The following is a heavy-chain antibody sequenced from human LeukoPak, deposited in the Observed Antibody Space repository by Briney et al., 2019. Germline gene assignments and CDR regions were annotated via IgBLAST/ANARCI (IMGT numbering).Heavy chain of an antibody. CDR3: ARQTGSGLFILP. D-gene: IGHD3/OR15-3a*01. CDR1: GVSISSSNSY. J-gene: IGHJ4*02. CDR2: IYCSGNT. Sequence: SETLSLTCTVSGVSISSSNSYWGWIRQPPGKGLEWIGSIYCSGNTYYNASLKSQVSISIDTSKNQFSLRLTSVTAADTAVYYCARQTGSGLFILPGGQGTLVTVSS. V-gene: IGHV4-39*01.